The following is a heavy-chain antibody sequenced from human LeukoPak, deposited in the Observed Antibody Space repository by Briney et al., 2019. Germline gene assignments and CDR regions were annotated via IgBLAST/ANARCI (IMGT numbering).Heavy chain of an antibody. V-gene: IGHV3-23*01. J-gene: IGHJ4*02. D-gene: IGHD6-19*01. CDR2: LTNSGGST. Sequence: GGSLRLSCAASGFIFSSSALSWVRQAPGKGLEWVSALTNSGGSTCYADSVRGRFTISRDNSKNTLYLQMNSLRAEDTAVYYCAKDLSSGWYMNYFDSWGQGTLVTVSS. CDR1: GFIFSSSA. CDR3: AKDLSSGWYMNYFDS.